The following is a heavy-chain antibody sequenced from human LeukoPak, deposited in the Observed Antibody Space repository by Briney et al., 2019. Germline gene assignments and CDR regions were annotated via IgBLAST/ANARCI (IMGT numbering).Heavy chain of an antibody. V-gene: IGHV3-21*06. D-gene: IGHD3-10*01. CDR3: ARLRIGSGSYYTGWFDP. CDR1: GFIFSDYS. J-gene: IGHJ5*02. CDR2: ISSSSAYI. Sequence: GGSLRLSCVASGFIFSDYSMDWVRQAPGKGLEWVSSISSSSAYIFYSDSVKGRFTISRDNAQSSLYLQMNSLRAGDTAVYYCARLRIGSGSYYTGWFDPWGQGTLVTVSS.